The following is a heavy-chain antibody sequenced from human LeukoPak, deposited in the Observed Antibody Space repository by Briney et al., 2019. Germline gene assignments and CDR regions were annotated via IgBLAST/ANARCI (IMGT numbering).Heavy chain of an antibody. Sequence: PETLSLTRILSRGSISIYYWSWIRQPAGQGLEWIGRIHSSGSTHYSPSRKGRVAMSLDTSKNQFSLELRSVTAADTAVYYGAREAVHYGSGSLDYWGQGTLVTVSS. J-gene: IGHJ4*02. D-gene: IGHD3-10*01. CDR1: RGSISIYY. CDR3: AREAVHYGSGSLDY. V-gene: IGHV4-4*07. CDR2: IHSSGST.